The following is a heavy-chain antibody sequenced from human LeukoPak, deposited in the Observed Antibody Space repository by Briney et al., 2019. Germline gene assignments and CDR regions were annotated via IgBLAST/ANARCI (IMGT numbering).Heavy chain of an antibody. Sequence: SQTLSLTCAVSGGSISSGGYSWSWIRQPPGKGLEWIGRIYTSGSTNYNPSLKSRVTISVDTSKNQFSLKLSSVTAADTAVYYCARDGSPYYYYYMDVWGKGTTVTVSS. V-gene: IGHV4-61*02. D-gene: IGHD1-26*01. CDR2: IYTSGST. CDR3: ARDGSPYYYYYMDV. CDR1: GGSISSGGYS. J-gene: IGHJ6*03.